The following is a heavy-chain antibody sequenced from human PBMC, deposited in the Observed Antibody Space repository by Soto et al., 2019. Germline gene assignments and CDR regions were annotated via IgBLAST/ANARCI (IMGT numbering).Heavy chain of an antibody. CDR3: ARGTTAYNSYFDY. D-gene: IGHD1-20*01. Sequence: QPGGSLRLSCAASGFTFSSYWMSWVRQAPGKGLEWVANIKQDGSEKYYVDSVKGRFTISRDNAKNSLYLQMNSLRAEDTAVYYCARGTTAYNSYFDYWGQGTLVTVSS. CDR1: GFTFSSYW. CDR2: IKQDGSEK. V-gene: IGHV3-7*03. J-gene: IGHJ4*02.